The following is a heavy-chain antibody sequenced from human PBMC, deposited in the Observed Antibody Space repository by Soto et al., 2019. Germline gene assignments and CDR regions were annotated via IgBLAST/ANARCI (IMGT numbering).Heavy chain of an antibody. J-gene: IGHJ6*02. V-gene: IGHV1-18*01. D-gene: IGHD1-26*01. Sequence: ASVKVSCKASGYTFTSYGISWVRQAPGQGLEWMGWISAYNGNTNYAQKFQGRVTMTRDTSTSTVYMELSSLRSEDTAVYYCAREWSGSYQLGMDVWGQGTTVTVSS. CDR1: GYTFTSYG. CDR3: AREWSGSYQLGMDV. CDR2: ISAYNGNT.